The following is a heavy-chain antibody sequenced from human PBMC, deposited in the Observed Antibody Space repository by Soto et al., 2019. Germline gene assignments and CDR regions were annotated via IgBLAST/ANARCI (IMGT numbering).Heavy chain of an antibody. Sequence: QLQLQESGPGLVKPSETLSLTCTVSGGSISSSSYYWGWIRQPPGKGLEWIGSIYYSGSTYYNPSLKSRVTISVDTSKNQFSLKLSSVTAADTAVYYCAGGGASANYFDYWGQGTLVTVSS. D-gene: IGHD1-26*01. CDR1: GGSISSSSYY. CDR2: IYYSGST. J-gene: IGHJ4*02. V-gene: IGHV4-39*01. CDR3: AGGGASANYFDY.